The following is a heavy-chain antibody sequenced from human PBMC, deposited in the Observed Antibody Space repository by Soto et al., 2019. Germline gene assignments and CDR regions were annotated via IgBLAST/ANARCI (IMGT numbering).Heavy chain of an antibody. CDR3: AKDRLAGNFDY. Sequence: PGASLKISCAASGFTFNNYAMNWVRQAPGKGLEWVATISATGGSTYYADSVKGRFTISRDNSKNTLYLQMNGLRVEDTAVYYCAKDRLAGNFDYWGQGAQVTVSS. CDR1: GFTFNNYA. V-gene: IGHV3-23*01. CDR2: ISATGGST. J-gene: IGHJ4*02.